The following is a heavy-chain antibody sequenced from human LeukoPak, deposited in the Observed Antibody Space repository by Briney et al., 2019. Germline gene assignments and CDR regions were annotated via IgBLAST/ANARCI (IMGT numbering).Heavy chain of an antibody. J-gene: IGHJ5*02. CDR1: GYTFINYY. CDR3: ARGTMTPRGWFDP. V-gene: IGHV1-46*01. D-gene: IGHD4-17*01. Sequence: PEASVKVSCKASGYTFINYYMHWVRQAPGQGLEWMGMINPSGGSTTYAQKFQGRVTMTRDTSTATVYMELSSLRSEDTAMYYCARGTMTPRGWFDPWGQGTLVTVSS. CDR2: INPSGGST.